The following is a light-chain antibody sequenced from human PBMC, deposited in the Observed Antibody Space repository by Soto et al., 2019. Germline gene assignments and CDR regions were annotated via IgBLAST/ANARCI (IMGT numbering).Light chain of an antibody. CDR1: QTISSC. Sequence: DIQMTQSPSTLSGSVGDRVTITCRASQTISSCLAWYQQKPGQAPKLLIYKASTLTSGIPSRFSGSGSGTEFTLTISSLQPDDFATYYCQHYNSYSEAFGQGTKVDIK. V-gene: IGKV1-5*03. CDR3: QHYNSYSEA. J-gene: IGKJ1*01. CDR2: KAS.